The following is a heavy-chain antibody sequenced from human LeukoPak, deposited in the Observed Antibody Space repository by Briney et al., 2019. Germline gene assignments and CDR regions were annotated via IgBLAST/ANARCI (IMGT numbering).Heavy chain of an antibody. D-gene: IGHD6-19*01. CDR2: INQSGST. J-gene: IGHJ4*02. Sequence: PSETLSLTCTVSGGSISSYYWSWIRQPPGKGLEWIGEINQSGSTNYNPSLKSRVTVSADTSKNQFSLKLTSVTAADTAVYYCARARGAVAIDYWGQGTLVTVSS. CDR3: ARARGAVAIDY. V-gene: IGHV4-34*01. CDR1: GGSISSYY.